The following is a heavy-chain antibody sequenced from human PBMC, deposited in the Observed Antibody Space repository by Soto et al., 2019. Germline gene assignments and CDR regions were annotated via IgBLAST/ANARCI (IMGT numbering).Heavy chain of an antibody. D-gene: IGHD2-21*02. J-gene: IGHJ6*02. CDR3: ARYTYTYDGGVSPDCYCYGMDV. V-gene: IGHV4-61*01. CDR2: IFYSGST. Sequence: KTSETLSLTCTVSGGSVSRGSHYWSWTRQPPGKGLEWIGYIFYSGSTNYNPSLKSRLTISVDTSKNQFSLKLSSVTAADTAVYYCARYTYTYDGGVSPDCYCYGMDVWGQGTTVTSP. CDR1: GGSVSRGSHY.